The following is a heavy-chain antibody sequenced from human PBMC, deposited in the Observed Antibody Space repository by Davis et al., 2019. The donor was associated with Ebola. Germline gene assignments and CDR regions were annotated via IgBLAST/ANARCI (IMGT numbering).Heavy chain of an antibody. CDR3: ARTWFRDMGWFDP. D-gene: IGHD3-10*01. Sequence: GESLKISCAASGFTFSGYWMHWVRQAPGKGLEWVSRINNDGSSTIYADSVRGRFTISRDNAKNTLYLQMNSLRAEDTAVYYCARTWFRDMGWFDPWGQGTLVTVSS. CDR1: GFTFSGYW. V-gene: IGHV3-74*01. J-gene: IGHJ5*02. CDR2: INNDGSST.